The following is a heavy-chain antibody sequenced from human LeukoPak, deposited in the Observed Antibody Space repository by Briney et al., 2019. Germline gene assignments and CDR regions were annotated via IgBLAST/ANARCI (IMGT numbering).Heavy chain of an antibody. D-gene: IGHD3-10*01. CDR2: IYTSGST. V-gene: IGHV4-61*02. CDR1: GGSISSGDYY. CDR3: ARDLDSTMVRGANRFDP. Sequence: PSETLSLTCTVSGGSISSGDYYWSWIRQPAGKGLEWIGRIYTSGSTHYNPSLKSRVTILVDTSKNQFSLKLSSVTAADTAVYYCARDLDSTMVRGANRFDPWGQGTLVTVSS. J-gene: IGHJ5*02.